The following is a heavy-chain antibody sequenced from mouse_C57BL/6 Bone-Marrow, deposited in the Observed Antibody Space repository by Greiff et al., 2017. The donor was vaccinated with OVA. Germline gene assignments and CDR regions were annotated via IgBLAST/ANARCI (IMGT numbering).Heavy chain of an antibody. Sequence: QVQLQQPGAELVKPGASVKVSCKASGYTFTSYWMHWVKQRPGQGLEWIGRIHPSDSDTNYNQKFKGKATLTVDKSSSTAYMQLSSLPSEDSAVYYCAITSVVAPRGLYYAMDYWGQGTSVTVSS. D-gene: IGHD1-1*01. CDR3: AITSVVAPRGLYYAMDY. V-gene: IGHV1-74*01. CDR1: GYTFTSYW. CDR2: IHPSDSDT. J-gene: IGHJ4*01.